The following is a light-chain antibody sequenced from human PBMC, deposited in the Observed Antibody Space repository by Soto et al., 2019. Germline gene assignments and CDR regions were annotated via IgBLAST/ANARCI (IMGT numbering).Light chain of an antibody. CDR3: ATWDDSLSGYV. CDR2: TNT. Sequence: SELPHAAQASRTPGQPVRITKTGSSSNIGRNPVNWYRQHLPVTAPKVLILTNTQPRSGARDQFSGSRSGTSASLAISWLQSEDEADYYCATWDDSLSGYVFGTGTKVTVL. CDR1: SSNIGRNP. V-gene: IGLV1-44*01. J-gene: IGLJ1*01.